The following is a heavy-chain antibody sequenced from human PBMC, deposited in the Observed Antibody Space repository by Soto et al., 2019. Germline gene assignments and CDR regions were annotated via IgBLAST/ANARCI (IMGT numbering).Heavy chain of an antibody. CDR1: GFIFKMYW. J-gene: IGHJ4*02. D-gene: IGHD3-10*01. Sequence: GGSLRLSCETYGFIFKMYWMHWVRQVPGQGPQWVARITDDGSTTYYAASVEGRFTISRDNAKNALYLQMTSLRPDDTAVYYCTRGPRPTSIGTGAFWGQGTLVTVSS. V-gene: IGHV3-74*01. CDR2: ITDDGSTT. CDR3: TRGPRPTSIGTGAF.